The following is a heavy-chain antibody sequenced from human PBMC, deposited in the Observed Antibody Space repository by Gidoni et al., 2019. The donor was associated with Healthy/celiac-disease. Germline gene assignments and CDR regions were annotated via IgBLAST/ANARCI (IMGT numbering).Heavy chain of an antibody. V-gene: IGHV1-69*01. CDR3: ARDPWYYDFWSGYYRYYYYYMDV. CDR1: GGTFSSYA. J-gene: IGHJ6*03. CDR2: IIPIFGTA. D-gene: IGHD3-3*01. Sequence: QVQLVQSGAEVKKPGASVKVSCKASGGTFSSYAISWVRQAPGQGLEWMGGIIPIFGTANYAQKFQGRVTITADESTSTAYMELSSLRSEDTAVYYCARDPWYYDFWSGYYRYYYYYMDVWGKGTTVTVSS.